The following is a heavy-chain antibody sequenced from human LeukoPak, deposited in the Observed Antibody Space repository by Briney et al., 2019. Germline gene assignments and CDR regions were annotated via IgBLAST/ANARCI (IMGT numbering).Heavy chain of an antibody. CDR2: IWYDGSNK. CDR3: ARDQRDIVAAIGGPGY. Sequence: GGSLRLSCVASGFTFSSYAMHWVRQAPGKGLEWVAVIWYDGSNKYYAESVKGRFTISRDNSKNTVHLQMNSLRAEDTAVYYCARDQRDIVAAIGGPGYWGQGTLVTVSS. CDR1: GFTFSSYA. J-gene: IGHJ4*02. D-gene: IGHD5-12*01. V-gene: IGHV3-33*01.